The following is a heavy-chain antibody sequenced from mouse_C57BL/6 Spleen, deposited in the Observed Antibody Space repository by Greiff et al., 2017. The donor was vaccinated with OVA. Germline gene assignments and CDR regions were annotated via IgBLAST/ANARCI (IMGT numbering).Heavy chain of an antibody. CDR1: GYSITSGYY. V-gene: IGHV3-6*01. CDR2: ISYDGSN. Sequence: VQLQQSGPGLVKPSQSLSLTCSVTGYSITSGYYWNWIRQFPGNKLEWMGYISYDGSNNYNPSLKNRISITRDTSKNQFFLKLNSVTTEDTATYYCAREVSTEYGNHGYAMDYWGQGTSVTVSS. J-gene: IGHJ4*01. CDR3: AREVSTEYGNHGYAMDY. D-gene: IGHD2-10*02.